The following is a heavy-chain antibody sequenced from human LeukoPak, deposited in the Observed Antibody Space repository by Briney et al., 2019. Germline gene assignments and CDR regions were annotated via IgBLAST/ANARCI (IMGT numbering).Heavy chain of an antibody. D-gene: IGHD3-10*01. V-gene: IGHV3-74*01. Sequence: PGGSLRLSCSASGFTFSRYAMHWVRQVPGKGLVWVSHINSDGRIINYADSVKGRFTISRDNAKNTLYLQMNSLRVEDTAVYYCARGRGWYFDLWGRGTLVTVSS. CDR1: GFTFSRYA. CDR3: ARGRGWYFDL. CDR2: INSDGRII. J-gene: IGHJ2*01.